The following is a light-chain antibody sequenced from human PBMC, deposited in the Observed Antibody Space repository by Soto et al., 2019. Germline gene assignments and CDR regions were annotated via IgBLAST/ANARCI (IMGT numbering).Light chain of an antibody. CDR2: GAS. V-gene: IGKV3-15*01. CDR3: HQYNNCHLS. Sequence: EVVMTQSPATLSVSLGDRATLSCRASQSVSSNLAWYQQKPGQGPRLLIYGASTRATGIPARFSGSVSGKEFTLTISSLQSEDFAVYSRHQYNNCHLSFGGGTKVDMK. J-gene: IGKJ4*01. CDR1: QSVSSN.